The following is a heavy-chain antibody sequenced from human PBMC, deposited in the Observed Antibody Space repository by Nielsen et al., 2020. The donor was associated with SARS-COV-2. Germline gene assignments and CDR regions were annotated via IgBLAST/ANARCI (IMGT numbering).Heavy chain of an antibody. V-gene: IGHV4-39*02. D-gene: IGHD1-26*01. CDR2: IYYSGST. Sequence: SETLSLTCTVSGGSISNSHYYWGWIRQPPGKGLEWIGTIYYSGSTYYKPSLKSRVTISVDTSKNHFSLKLTSVTAADTAVYYCARGGPPSYGYWGQGTLVTVSS. CDR3: ARGGPPSYGY. J-gene: IGHJ4*02. CDR1: GGSISNSHYY.